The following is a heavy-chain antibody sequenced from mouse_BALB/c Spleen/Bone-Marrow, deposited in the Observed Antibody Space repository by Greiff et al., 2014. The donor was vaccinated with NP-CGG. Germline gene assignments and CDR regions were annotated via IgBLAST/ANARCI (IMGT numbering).Heavy chain of an antibody. D-gene: IGHD1-1*01. V-gene: IGHV14-3*02. CDR1: GFNIKDTY. CDR3: ASYYYGRYFDV. CDR2: VYPANGNT. Sequence: VQLKQSGAELLKPGASVKLSFTASGFNIKDTYMPWGKQRPEQGLEGIGRVYPANGNTKYDPKFPGKATITADTPSNTAYLQLSSLTSEDTAVYYCASYYYGRYFDVWGAGTTVTVSS. J-gene: IGHJ1*01.